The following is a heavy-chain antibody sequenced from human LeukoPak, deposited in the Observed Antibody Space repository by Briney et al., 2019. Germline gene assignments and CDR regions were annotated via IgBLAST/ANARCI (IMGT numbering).Heavy chain of an antibody. J-gene: IGHJ6*02. V-gene: IGHV3-7*01. CDR2: IKQDGSEK. CDR1: GFTFSSYW. D-gene: IGHD2-2*01. Sequence: PGGSLRLSCAASGFTFSSYWMSWVRQAPGKGLEWVANIKQDGSEKYYVDSVKGRFTISRDNAKNSLYLQMNSLRAEDTAVYYCASKDIVVVPAAIRPLYYYYGMDVWGQGTTVTVSS. CDR3: ASKDIVVVPAAIRPLYYYYGMDV.